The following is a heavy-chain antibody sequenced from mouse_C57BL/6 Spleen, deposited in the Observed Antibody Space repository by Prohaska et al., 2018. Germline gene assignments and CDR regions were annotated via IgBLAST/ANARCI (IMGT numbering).Heavy chain of an antibody. CDR2: INPSNGGT. CDR1: GYTFTSYW. CDR3: AKGGYGSSYDWFAY. Sequence: QVQLQQPGTELVKPGASVKLSCKASGYTFTSYWMHWVKQRPGQGLEWIGNINPSNGGTNYNEKFKSKATLTVGKSSSTAYMQLSSLTSEDSAVYYCAKGGYGSSYDWFAYWGQGTLVTVSA. D-gene: IGHD1-1*01. J-gene: IGHJ3*01. V-gene: IGHV1-53*01.